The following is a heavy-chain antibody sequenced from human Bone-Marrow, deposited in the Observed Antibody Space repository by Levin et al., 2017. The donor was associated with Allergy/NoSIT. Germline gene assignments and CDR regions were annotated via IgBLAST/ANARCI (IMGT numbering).Heavy chain of an antibody. CDR3: AKGSRFQGSAYYYIDV. J-gene: IGHJ6*03. CDR2: VSWNSGSV. V-gene: IGHV3-9*01. D-gene: IGHD3-10*01. Sequence: SLRLSCSASGFTFNNYAMHWVRQAPGKGLEWVSGVSWNSGSVGYADSVKGRFTVSRDNAKNSLYLEMNSLRSEDSAFYYCAKGSRFQGSAYYYIDVWGKGTTVTVSS. CDR1: GFTFNNYA.